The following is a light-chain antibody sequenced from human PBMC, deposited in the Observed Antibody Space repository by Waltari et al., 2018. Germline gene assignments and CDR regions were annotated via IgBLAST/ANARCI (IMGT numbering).Light chain of an antibody. J-gene: IGLJ3*02. V-gene: IGLV1-44*01. CDR2: NDE. CDR1: SSNIGSNY. Sequence: QSVLTQPPSASGTPGQSVTIPCSGSSSNIGSNYVNWYQQLPGSAPKLLIYNDEHRPSGVPDRFSGSKSGTSASLAISGLQSEDEADYYCAAWDDSLNGWVFGGGTKLTVL. CDR3: AAWDDSLNGWV.